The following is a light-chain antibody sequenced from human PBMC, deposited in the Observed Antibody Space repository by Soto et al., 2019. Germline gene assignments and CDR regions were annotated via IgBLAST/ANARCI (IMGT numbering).Light chain of an antibody. CDR2: DAS. Sequence: DIQMTQSPSTLSASVGDRVTITCRASQSISSWLAWYQQKPGKAPKLLIYDASSLESVVPSWFSGIGSGTEFTLTISSLQPDDFATYYCQQYNSYSLTFGGGTKVEIK. V-gene: IGKV1-5*01. CDR3: QQYNSYSLT. CDR1: QSISSW. J-gene: IGKJ4*01.